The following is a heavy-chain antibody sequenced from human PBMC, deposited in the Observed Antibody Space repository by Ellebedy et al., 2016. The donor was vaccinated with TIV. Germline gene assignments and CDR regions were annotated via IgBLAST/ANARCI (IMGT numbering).Heavy chain of an antibody. CDR2: TSYDDSVQ. CDR3: ESPGKPYAIDY. V-gene: IGHV3-30*12. J-gene: IGHJ4*02. D-gene: IGHD2-8*01. Sequence: GESLKISCAASGFSFTKHGMHWVRQAPGKGLEWVSLTSYDDSVQYYADSVKGRFTISRDNAQNSLYLQSSSLRVEYTAVYYFESPGKPYAIDYWGQGILVTVSS. CDR1: GFSFTKHG.